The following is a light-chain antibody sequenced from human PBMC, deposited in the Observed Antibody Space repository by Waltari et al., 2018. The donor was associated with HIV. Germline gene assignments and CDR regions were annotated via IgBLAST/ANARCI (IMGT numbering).Light chain of an antibody. Sequence: QSALTQPASVTGSLGQSITISCTGTSRDIGDYNFVSWYQQRPGKAPTLLIYDVNYRPSGVSHRFTGSKSGNTASLTISGLQVEDEADYYCSSYTGQTPPVIFGGGTRLTLL. CDR2: DVN. CDR1: SRDIGDYNF. CDR3: SSYTGQTPPVI. J-gene: IGLJ2*01. V-gene: IGLV2-14*01.